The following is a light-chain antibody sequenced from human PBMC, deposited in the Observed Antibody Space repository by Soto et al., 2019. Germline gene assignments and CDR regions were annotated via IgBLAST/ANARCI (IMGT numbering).Light chain of an antibody. CDR2: KAS. CDR1: QSTSTW. CDR3: QQYGRYRT. Sequence: DIQMTQSPSTLSASVGDRVTITCRASQSTSTWLAWYQHKPGKAPKLLIYKASSLESGVPSRCSGSGSGTEFTLTISSLQPDDVATYYCQQYGRYRTFGQGTKVEIK. V-gene: IGKV1-5*03. J-gene: IGKJ1*01.